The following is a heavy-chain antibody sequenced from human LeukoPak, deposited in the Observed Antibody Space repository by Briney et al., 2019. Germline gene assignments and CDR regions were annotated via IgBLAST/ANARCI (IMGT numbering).Heavy chain of an antibody. CDR2: IFPGDSGT. J-gene: IGHJ4*02. CDR1: EYSFATYW. V-gene: IGHV5-51*01. CDR3: ASEYCSGGNCYFDY. D-gene: IGHD2-15*01. Sequence: GESLKISCKGSEYSFATYWIGWVRQMPGQGLEWMGIIFPGDSGTRYSPSFQGQVTISADKSISTAYLQWSSLKASDTAIYYCASEYCSGGNCYFDYWGQGTLVTVSS.